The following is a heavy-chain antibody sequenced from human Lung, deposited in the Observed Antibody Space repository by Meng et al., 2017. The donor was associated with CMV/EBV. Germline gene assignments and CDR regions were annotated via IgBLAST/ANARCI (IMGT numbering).Heavy chain of an antibody. V-gene: IGHV4-4*02. CDR2: IYRSGST. J-gene: IGHJ4*02. CDR3: AKEWLDATTGQCAD. CDR1: GVSISTDNW. D-gene: IGHD1-26*01. Sequence: GSLRLSCAVSGVSISTDNWWSWVRQPPGKGLEWIGEIYRSGSTNYSPSLKSRVTISIDRSKNQFSLRLTSVTAADTAVYYCAKEWLDATTGQCADWGQGNXVNVDS.